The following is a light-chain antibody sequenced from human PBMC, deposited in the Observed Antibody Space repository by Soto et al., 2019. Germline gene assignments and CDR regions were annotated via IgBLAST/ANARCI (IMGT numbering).Light chain of an antibody. CDR2: DVS. J-gene: IGLJ1*01. V-gene: IGLV2-14*01. Sequence: QSAPTQPASVSGSPGQSITISCTGTSSDVGGYNYVSWYQQHPGKAPKLMIYDVSNRPSGVSNRFSASKSGNTASLTISGLQAADEADYYCSSYTSSSAPYVFGTGTKLTVL. CDR3: SSYTSSSAPYV. CDR1: SSDVGGYNY.